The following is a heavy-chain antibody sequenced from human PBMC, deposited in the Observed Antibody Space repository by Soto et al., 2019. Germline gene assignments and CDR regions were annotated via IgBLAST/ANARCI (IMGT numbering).Heavy chain of an antibody. D-gene: IGHD3-22*01. CDR3: ARAGYYDSSGYSHGLDI. CDR1: GGSISSYY. V-gene: IGHV4-59*01. J-gene: IGHJ3*02. CDR2: IYYTGNT. Sequence: SETLSLTCTVSGGSISSYYWHWIRHPPGKGLDWIGYIYYTGNTNYNPSLKSRVTISVDTFKNQLSLKVNSVTAADTAVYYCARAGYYDSSGYSHGLDIWGQGTMVTVS.